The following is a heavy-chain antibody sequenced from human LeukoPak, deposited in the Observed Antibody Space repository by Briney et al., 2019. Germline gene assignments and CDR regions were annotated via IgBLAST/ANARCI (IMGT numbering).Heavy chain of an antibody. V-gene: IGHV4-59*08. CDR2: TYYGGTT. J-gene: IGHJ4*02. CDR1: GASVTGTY. Sequence: SETLSLTCSVSGASVTGTYWRWVRQTPGKGLEWIAYTYYGGTTEYNPSLKSRATISVDTSKNHFSLALMSVTAADTAVYFCARLGLYDGYTHDSWGQGTLVTVSS. CDR3: ARLGLYDGYTHDS. D-gene: IGHD5-24*01.